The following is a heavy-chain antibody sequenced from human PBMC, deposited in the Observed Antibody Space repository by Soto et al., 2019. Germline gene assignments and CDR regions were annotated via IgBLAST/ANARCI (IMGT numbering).Heavy chain of an antibody. CDR3: ARDRGRDGYNRQTDYYYYGMDV. CDR1: GGSISSYY. J-gene: IGHJ6*02. CDR2: IYYSGST. V-gene: IGHV4-59*01. Sequence: SETLSLTCTVSGGSISSYYWSWIRQPPGKGLEWIGYIYYSGSTNYNPSLKSRVTISVDTSKNQFSLKLSSVTAADTAVYYCARDRGRDGYNRQTDYYYYGMDVGGQGTTVTVSS. D-gene: IGHD5-12*01.